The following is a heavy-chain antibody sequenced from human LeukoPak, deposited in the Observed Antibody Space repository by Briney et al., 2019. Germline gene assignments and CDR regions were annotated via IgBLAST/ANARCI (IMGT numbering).Heavy chain of an antibody. CDR3: ARDTGFPFFDY. Sequence: ASVKVSCKASGYTFTSYYMHWVRQAPGQGLEWMGIINPSGGSTSYAQKFQGRVTMTRNMSTSTVYMELSSLRSDDTAVYYCARDTGFPFFDYWGQGSLVTVSS. J-gene: IGHJ4*02. V-gene: IGHV1-46*01. CDR1: GYTFTSYY. CDR2: INPSGGST.